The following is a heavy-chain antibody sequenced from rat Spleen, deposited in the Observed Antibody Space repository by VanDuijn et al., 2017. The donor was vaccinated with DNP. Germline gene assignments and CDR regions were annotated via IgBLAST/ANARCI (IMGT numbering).Heavy chain of an antibody. CDR1: GFTFSDYN. CDR3: ARKGAYRGALDA. D-gene: IGHD1-4*01. J-gene: IGHJ4*01. V-gene: IGHV5-25*01. CDR2: ISTSGGST. Sequence: EVQLVESGGGLAHPGRSLKLSCAASGFTFSDYNMAWVRQAPKKGLEWVATISTSGGSTYYRDSVKGRFTISRDNAKNTLYLQMNSLRSEDTATYYCARKGAYRGALDAWGQGTSVTVSS.